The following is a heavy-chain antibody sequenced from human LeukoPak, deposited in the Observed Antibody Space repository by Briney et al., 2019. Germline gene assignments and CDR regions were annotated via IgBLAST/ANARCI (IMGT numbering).Heavy chain of an antibody. CDR3: ARGRRLWESDY. CDR1: GGSISSSSYY. Sequence: SETLFLTCTVSGGSISSSSYYWGWIRQPPGKGLEWIGSIYYSGSTYYNPSLKSRVTISVDTSKNQFSLKLSSVTAADTAVYYCARGRRLWESDYWGQGTLVTVSS. CDR2: IYYSGST. D-gene: IGHD5-18*01. V-gene: IGHV4-39*07. J-gene: IGHJ4*02.